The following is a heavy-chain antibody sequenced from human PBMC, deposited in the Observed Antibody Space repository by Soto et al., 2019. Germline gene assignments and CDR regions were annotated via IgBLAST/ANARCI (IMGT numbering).Heavy chain of an antibody. CDR1: RYTFLNYD. J-gene: IGHJ6*02. D-gene: IGHD5-12*01. V-gene: IGHV1-18*01. Sequence: QVQLVQSGAEVKRPGASVKVSCKASRYTFLNYDVAWVRRAPGQGLEWLGWISISKGKTYYEQRLHGRVTMTTDTATTTAYMEVTSLRSDDTAVYFCGRKGYIGNFGLDVWGQGTTVTVSS. CDR3: GRKGYIGNFGLDV. CDR2: ISISKGKT.